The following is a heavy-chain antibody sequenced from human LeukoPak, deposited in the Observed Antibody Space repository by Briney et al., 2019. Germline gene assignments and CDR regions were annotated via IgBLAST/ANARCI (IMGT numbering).Heavy chain of an antibody. J-gene: IGHJ4*02. CDR2: ISSSSRYI. CDR3: ARTDYYDSSGYSYFDY. Sequence: PGGSLRLSCAVSGFSFSTYSINWVCQAPGKGLEWVSSISSSSRYISYADSVKGRFTISRDNAKSSLYLQMNSLRAEDTAVYYCARTDYYDSSGYSYFDYWGQGTLVTVSS. D-gene: IGHD3-22*01. V-gene: IGHV3-21*01. CDR1: GFSFSTYS.